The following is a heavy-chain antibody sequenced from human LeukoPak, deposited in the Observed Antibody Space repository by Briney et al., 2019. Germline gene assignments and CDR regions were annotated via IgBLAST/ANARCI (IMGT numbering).Heavy chain of an antibody. D-gene: IGHD6-19*01. V-gene: IGHV1-2*02. CDR1: GYTFTGYF. CDR3: AREAYSGWPLDY. CDR2: INPNSGGT. Sequence: ASVKVSCKASGYTFTGYFMHWVRQAPGQGLEWMGWINPNSGGTNYAQKFQGRVTMTGDTSISTAYMDLSSLRSDDTAVYYCAREAYSGWPLDYWGQGTLVTVSS. J-gene: IGHJ4*02.